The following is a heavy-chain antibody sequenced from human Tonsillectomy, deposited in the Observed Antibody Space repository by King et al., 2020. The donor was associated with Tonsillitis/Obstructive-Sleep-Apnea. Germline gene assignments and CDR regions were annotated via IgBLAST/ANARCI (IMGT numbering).Heavy chain of an antibody. CDR3: ARGVHDRSGYYVPVEY. CDR2: IYNSGST. Sequence: VQLQESGPGLVKPSQTLSLTCTVSGGSISSGGYYWSWIRQHPGKGLEWIGYIYNSGSTYYNPSLKSRVTISVKTSKNQFSLKLSSVTAADTAVYYCARGVHDRSGYYVPVEYWGQGTLVTVSS. D-gene: IGHD3-22*01. J-gene: IGHJ4*02. CDR1: GGSISSGGYY. V-gene: IGHV4-31*03.